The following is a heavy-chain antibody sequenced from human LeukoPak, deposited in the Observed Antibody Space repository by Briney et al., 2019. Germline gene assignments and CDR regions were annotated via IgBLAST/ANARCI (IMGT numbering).Heavy chain of an antibody. D-gene: IGHD5-24*01. V-gene: IGHV4-34*01. CDR2: INHSGST. CDR1: GGSFSGYY. CDR3: ARERVGMATISDY. J-gene: IGHJ4*02. Sequence: SETLSLTCAVYGGSFSGYYWSWIRQPPGKGLEWIGEINHSGSTNYNPSLKSRVTISVDTSKNQFSLKLSSVTAADTVVYYCARERVGMATISDYWGQGTLVTVSS.